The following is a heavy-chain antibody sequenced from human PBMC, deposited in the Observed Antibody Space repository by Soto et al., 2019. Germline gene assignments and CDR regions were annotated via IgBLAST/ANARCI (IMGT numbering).Heavy chain of an antibody. D-gene: IGHD2-2*01. V-gene: IGHV4-59*01. CDR2: IYYNGST. CDR1: GRSISSYY. Sequence: SETLSLTCTVSGRSISSYYWSWIRQPPGKGLEWIGYIYYNGSTNYNPSLKSRVTISVDTSKNQFSLKLSSVTAADTAVYYCARDGGYCSSTSCLCYYYYYGIDVWGQGTTVTVSS. J-gene: IGHJ6*02. CDR3: ARDGGYCSSTSCLCYYYYYGIDV.